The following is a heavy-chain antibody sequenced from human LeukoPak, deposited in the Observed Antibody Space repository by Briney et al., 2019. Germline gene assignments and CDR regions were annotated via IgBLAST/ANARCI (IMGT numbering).Heavy chain of an antibody. CDR3: ARLTKYNWNYSDY. J-gene: IGHJ4*02. V-gene: IGHV4-39*01. CDR2: IYYSGST. D-gene: IGHD1-20*01. Sequence: SETLSLTCTVSGGSISSSSYYWGWIRQPPGKGLEWIGSIYYSGSTYYNPSLKSRVTISVDTSKNQFSLKLGSVTAADTAVYYCARLTKYNWNYSDYWGQGTLVTVSS. CDR1: GGSISSSSYY.